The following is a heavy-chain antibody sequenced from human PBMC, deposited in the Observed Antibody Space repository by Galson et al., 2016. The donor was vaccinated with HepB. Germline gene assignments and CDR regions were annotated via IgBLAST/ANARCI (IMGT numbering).Heavy chain of an antibody. CDR3: ARDSSIGSGCTPD. CDR2: VYIGGNT. D-gene: IGHD2-15*01. J-gene: IGHJ4*02. V-gene: IGHV3-53*01. Sequence: SLRLSCAAFGFSVSSDYMSWVRQAPGKGLEWVSIVYIGGNTDHADSVRGRFIISRDTSKNTIYLQMNSLRAEDTAVYYCARDSSIGSGCTPDWGQGTQVTVSS. CDR1: GFSVSSDY.